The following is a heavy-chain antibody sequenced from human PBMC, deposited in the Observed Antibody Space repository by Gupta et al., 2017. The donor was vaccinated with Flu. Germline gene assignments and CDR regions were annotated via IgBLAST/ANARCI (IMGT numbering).Heavy chain of an antibody. CDR2: ISGSGGST. D-gene: IGHD1-26*01. J-gene: IGHJ4*02. Sequence: EVQLLESGGGLVQPGGSLRLSCAASGFTFSSYAMSWVRQAPGKGLEWVSAISGSGGSTYYADSVKGRFTISRDNSKNTLYLQMNSLRAEDTAVYYCAKGGAASKPLSYYFDYWGQGTLVTVSS. CDR3: AKGGAASKPLSYYFDY. CDR1: GFTFSSYA. V-gene: IGHV3-23*01.